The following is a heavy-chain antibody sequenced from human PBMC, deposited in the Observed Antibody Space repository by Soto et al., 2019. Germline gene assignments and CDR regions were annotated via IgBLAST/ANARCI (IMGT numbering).Heavy chain of an antibody. D-gene: IGHD3-9*01. CDR3: AKEVHYSTGYPFES. V-gene: IGHV1-69*01. J-gene: IGHJ4*02. Sequence: QVQLVHCGAEVTRPGSSVKVSCKASEGTFSSDSINSMRQAPGPELEWMGGIIPIFGSANFAQNFQVRVTSTAYESTSTVYMELSSLRSEDTAVYYCAKEVHYSTGYPFESWVQGTQVTVSS. CDR2: IIPIFGSA. CDR1: EGTFSSDS.